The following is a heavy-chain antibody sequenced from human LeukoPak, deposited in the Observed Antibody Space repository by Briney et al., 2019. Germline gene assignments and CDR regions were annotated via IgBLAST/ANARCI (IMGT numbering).Heavy chain of an antibody. CDR1: GFTFSSYE. D-gene: IGHD1-26*01. V-gene: IGHV3-48*03. CDR3: AKGVGTSYHYHMDV. J-gene: IGHJ6*03. Sequence: GGSLRLSCAASGFTFSSYEMNWVRQAPGKGLEWVSYISSSGSTIYYADSVKGRFTISRDNAKNSLYLQMNSLRAEDMALYYCAKGVGTSYHYHMDVWGKGTTVIVSS. CDR2: ISSSGSTI.